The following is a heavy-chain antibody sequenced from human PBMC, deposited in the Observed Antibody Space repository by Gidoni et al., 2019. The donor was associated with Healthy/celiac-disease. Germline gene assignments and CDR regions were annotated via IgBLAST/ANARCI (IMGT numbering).Heavy chain of an antibody. J-gene: IGHJ3*02. CDR2: ISWNSGSI. Sequence: EVQLVESGGGLVQPGRSLRLSCAASGFTFDDYAMHWVRQDPGKGLEWVSGISWNSGSIGYADSVKGRFTISRDNAKNSLYLQMNSLRAEDTALYYCAKARYNWNDLGAFDIWGQGTMVTVSS. D-gene: IGHD1-20*01. CDR1: GFTFDDYA. V-gene: IGHV3-9*01. CDR3: AKARYNWNDLGAFDI.